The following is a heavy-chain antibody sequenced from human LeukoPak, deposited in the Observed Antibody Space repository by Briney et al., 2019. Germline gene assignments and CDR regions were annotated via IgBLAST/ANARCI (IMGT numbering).Heavy chain of an antibody. D-gene: IGHD5-12*01. Sequence: GASVKVSCKVSGYTLTELSMHWVRQAPGKGLEWMGGLDPEDGETIYAQKFQGRVTMTEDISTDTAYMELSSLRSEDTAVYYCATALRWLRSYFDYWGQGTLVTVSS. CDR3: ATALRWLRSYFDY. CDR1: GYTLTELS. CDR2: LDPEDGET. V-gene: IGHV1-24*01. J-gene: IGHJ4*02.